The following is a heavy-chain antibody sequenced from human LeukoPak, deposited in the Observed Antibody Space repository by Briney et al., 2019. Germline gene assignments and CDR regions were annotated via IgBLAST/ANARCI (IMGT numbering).Heavy chain of an antibody. D-gene: IGHD3-16*01. V-gene: IGHV1-2*04. Sequence: ASVRVSCKASGYTFTGYYLHWVRQAPGQGLEWMGWINPYSGSTNFAQKFQDWVTLTRDTSISTAYMQLSRLKSGDTAVYFCARDAGGATGHFDSWGQGTLVTVSS. CDR1: GYTFTGYY. CDR2: INPYSGST. J-gene: IGHJ4*02. CDR3: ARDAGGATGHFDS.